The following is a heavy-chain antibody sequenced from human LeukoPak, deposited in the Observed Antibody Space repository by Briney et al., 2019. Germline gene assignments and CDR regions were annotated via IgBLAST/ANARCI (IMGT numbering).Heavy chain of an antibody. CDR1: GFTFSNYW. CDR2: INQDGSVI. V-gene: IGHV3-7*01. CDR3: ARIGYSSSSLDY. J-gene: IGHJ4*02. D-gene: IGHD2-2*01. Sequence: GGSLRLSCGASGFTFSNYWMTWVRQAPGEGLEWVANINQDGSVIYYVDSLKGRFTISRDNAKKSVHLQMNSLRAEDTAIYYCARIGYSSSSLDYWGQGTLVTVSS.